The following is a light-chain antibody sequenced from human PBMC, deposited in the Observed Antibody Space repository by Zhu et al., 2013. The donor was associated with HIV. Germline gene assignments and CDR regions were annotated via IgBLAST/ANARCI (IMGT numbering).Light chain of an antibody. CDR3: QNYNGAQVS. CDR1: QDVSNY. V-gene: IGKV1-27*01. Sequence: DIQMSQSPSTLSASVGDTVTITCRANQDVSNYVAWYQQKPGNSPTLLIYSSSILQRGVPSRFSGGGSGRHFTLTIKNLQPEDVAIYYCQNYNGAQVSFGGGTKVE. CDR2: SSS. J-gene: IGKJ4*01.